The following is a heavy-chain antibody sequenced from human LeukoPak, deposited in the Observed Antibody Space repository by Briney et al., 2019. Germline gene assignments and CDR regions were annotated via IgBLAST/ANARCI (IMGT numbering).Heavy chain of an antibody. J-gene: IGHJ5*02. CDR2: IIPIFGTA. V-gene: IGHV1-69*13. Sequence: GASVKVSCKASGGTFSSYAITWVRQAPGQGLEWMGGIIPIFGTANYAQKFQGRVRITADESTSTAYMELSSLRSEDTAVYYCCYYGSGSYYNFVDFDPWGQGTLVTVSS. D-gene: IGHD3-10*01. CDR3: CYYGSGSYYNFVDFDP. CDR1: GGTFSSYA.